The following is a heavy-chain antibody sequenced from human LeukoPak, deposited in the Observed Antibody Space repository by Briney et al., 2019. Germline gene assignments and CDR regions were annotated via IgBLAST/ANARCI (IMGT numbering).Heavy chain of an antibody. CDR3: ARVCVSGWTERMDY. Sequence: GGSLRLPCAASGFTFSRHWMTWVRQAPGKGLEWVANIKRDGREENYVDSVKGRFSISRDNVKNSLHLQMNSLRGEDTAVYYCARVCVSGWTERMDYWGQGTLVTVS. J-gene: IGHJ4*02. CDR2: IKRDGREE. D-gene: IGHD6-19*01. V-gene: IGHV3-7*03. CDR1: GFTFSRHW.